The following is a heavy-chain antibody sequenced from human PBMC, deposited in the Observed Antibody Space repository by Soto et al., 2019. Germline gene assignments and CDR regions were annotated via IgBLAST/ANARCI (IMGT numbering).Heavy chain of an antibody. D-gene: IGHD2-2*01. Sequence: GESLKISCKGSGYSFTSYWIVWVRQMSGKGLEWMGTIYPGDSDTRYSPSFQGRVTISADKSISTAYLQWNSLKASDTAMYSCARNKGYCSSTSCYGMDVWGQGAAVTVSS. CDR1: GYSFTSYW. J-gene: IGHJ6*02. V-gene: IGHV5-51*01. CDR2: IYPGDSDT. CDR3: ARNKGYCSSTSCYGMDV.